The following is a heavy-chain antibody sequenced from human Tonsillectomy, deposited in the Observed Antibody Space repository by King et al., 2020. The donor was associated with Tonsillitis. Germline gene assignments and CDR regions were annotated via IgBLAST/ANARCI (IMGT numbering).Heavy chain of an antibody. V-gene: IGHV3-23*04. CDR1: GFTFSSYA. D-gene: IGHD3-22*01. CDR2: ISGSGGST. CDR3: ATSITMIVVVIN. Sequence: VQLVESGGGLVQPGGSLRLSCAASGFTFSSYAMSWVRQAPGKGLEWVSAISGSGGSTYYADSVKGRFTVSRDNSKNTLYLQMNSLRAEDTAVYYCATSITMIVVVINWGQGTLVTVSS. J-gene: IGHJ4*02.